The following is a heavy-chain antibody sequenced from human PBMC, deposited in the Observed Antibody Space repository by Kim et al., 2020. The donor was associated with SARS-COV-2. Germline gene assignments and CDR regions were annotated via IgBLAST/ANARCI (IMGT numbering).Heavy chain of an antibody. CDR2: SSDGNKT. D-gene: IGHD3-16*01. Sequence: SSDGNKTYYEGSVKVRFTISRANSKNMVYLQMNSLRDEDTTVYYCAREWGSWGQGTLVTVSS. J-gene: IGHJ5*02. V-gene: IGHV3-30-3*01. CDR3: AREWGS.